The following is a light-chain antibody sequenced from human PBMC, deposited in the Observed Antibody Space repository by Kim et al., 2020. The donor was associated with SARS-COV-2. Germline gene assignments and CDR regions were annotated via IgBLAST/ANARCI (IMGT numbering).Light chain of an antibody. CDR3: QQYYSTPPS. CDR1: QTVLYNSNNKNY. V-gene: IGKV4-1*01. Sequence: SATLNAKSSQTVLYNSNNKNYLAWYQQNPGQAPKLLIYWASIRESGVSDRFSGSGSETDFTLTISSLQAEDVAVYYCQQYYSTPPSFGQGTKLEI. J-gene: IGKJ2*03. CDR2: WAS.